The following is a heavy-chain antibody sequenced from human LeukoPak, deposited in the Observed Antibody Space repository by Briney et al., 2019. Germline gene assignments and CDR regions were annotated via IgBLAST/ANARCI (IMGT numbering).Heavy chain of an antibody. J-gene: IGHJ4*02. V-gene: IGHV4-34*01. CDR1: GGSFSGYY. CDR2: INHSGST. CDR3: ARDGGIVGATTFDY. D-gene: IGHD1-26*01. Sequence: SETLSLTCAVYGGSFSGYYWSWLRQPPGKGLEWIGEINHSGSTNYNPSLKSRVTISVDTSKNQFSLKLSSVTAADTAVYYCARDGGIVGATTFDYWGQGTLVTVSS.